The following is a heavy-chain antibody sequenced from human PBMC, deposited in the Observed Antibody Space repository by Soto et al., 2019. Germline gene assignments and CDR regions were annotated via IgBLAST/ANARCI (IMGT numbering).Heavy chain of an antibody. V-gene: IGHV4-39*01. CDR2: FYYGGST. D-gene: IGHD3-9*01. CDR3: TRSYYDVLTGYSPLPGY. Sequence: SETLSLTCTVSGASISSDISYWGWIRQPPGKGLEWIGSFYYGGSTHLNPSLKSRVTISVDTSKSHFSLKLSSVTAADTAVYHCTRSYYDVLTGYSPLPGYWGQGTLVTVSS. CDR1: GASISSDISY. J-gene: IGHJ4*02.